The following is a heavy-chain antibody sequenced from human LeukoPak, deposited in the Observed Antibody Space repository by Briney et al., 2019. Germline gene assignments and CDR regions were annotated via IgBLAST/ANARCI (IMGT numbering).Heavy chain of an antibody. Sequence: PSETLSLTCTVSGVSISSSNSYWGWIRQPPGKGLEWIGSIYYSGNTYYNASLKSRVTISVDTSKNQFALKLSSVTAADTAVYYCARRPSSALDYWGQGTLVTVSS. CDR3: ARRPSSALDY. CDR2: IYYSGNT. CDR1: GVSISSSNSY. J-gene: IGHJ4*02. V-gene: IGHV4-39*01. D-gene: IGHD3-22*01.